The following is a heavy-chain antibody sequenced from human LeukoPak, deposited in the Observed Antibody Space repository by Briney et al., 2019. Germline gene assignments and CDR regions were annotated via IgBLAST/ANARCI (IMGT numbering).Heavy chain of an antibody. CDR1: GFTFSSYA. CDR2: ISYDGSNK. Sequence: PGRSLRLSCAASGFTFSSYAMHWVRQAPGKGLEWVAVISYDGSNKYYADSVKGRFTISRDNSKNTLYLQMNSLRAEDTAVYYCAKRSGGVRGWSFDYWGQGTLVTVSS. D-gene: IGHD3-10*01. J-gene: IGHJ4*02. V-gene: IGHV3-30*04. CDR3: AKRSGGVRGWSFDY.